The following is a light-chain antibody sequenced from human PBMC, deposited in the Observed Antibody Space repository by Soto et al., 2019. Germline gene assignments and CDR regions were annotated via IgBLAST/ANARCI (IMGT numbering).Light chain of an antibody. Sequence: DIQMTQSPSSLPASVGDRVTITCQASQDISSFLNWYQHKPGKAPKLLIYGTSTLEARVHSRFNGSGSGTEFTFTISSLQPEDIATYYCQQYDSFPFTFGPG. J-gene: IGKJ3*01. CDR2: GTS. CDR3: QQYDSFPFT. V-gene: IGKV1-33*01. CDR1: QDISSF.